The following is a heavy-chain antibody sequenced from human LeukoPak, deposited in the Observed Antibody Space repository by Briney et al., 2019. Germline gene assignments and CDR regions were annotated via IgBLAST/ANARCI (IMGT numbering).Heavy chain of an antibody. CDR2: ISSSGSFI. J-gene: IGHJ6*03. Sequence: GGSLSLSCAASGFTFSSYSMNWVRQAPGKGLEWVSSISSSGSFIYYADSVKGRFTVSRDNSKNTLYLQMKSLRAEDTAVYYCAKGGGYEAQYYYYYLDVWGKGTTVTISS. CDR3: AKGGGYEAQYYYYYLDV. CDR1: GFTFSSYS. V-gene: IGHV3-21*01. D-gene: IGHD5-12*01.